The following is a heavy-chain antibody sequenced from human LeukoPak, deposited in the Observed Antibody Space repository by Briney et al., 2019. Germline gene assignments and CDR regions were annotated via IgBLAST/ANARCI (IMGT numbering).Heavy chain of an antibody. Sequence: GGSLRLSCAASGFTFSSYAMSWVRQAPGKGLEWVSGISGRGGSTYYADSVKGRFTISRDNAKNSLYLQMNSLRAEDTAVYYCARWPYSSSYYFDYWGQGTLVTVSS. V-gene: IGHV3-23*01. CDR1: GFTFSSYA. CDR3: ARWPYSSSYYFDY. J-gene: IGHJ4*02. D-gene: IGHD6-6*01. CDR2: ISGRGGST.